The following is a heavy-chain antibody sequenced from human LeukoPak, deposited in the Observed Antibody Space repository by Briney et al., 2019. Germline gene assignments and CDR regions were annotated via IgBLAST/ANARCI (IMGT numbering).Heavy chain of an antibody. CDR3: ARVWGRDGDYVSSPSDY. CDR1: GFTFGDYA. V-gene: IGHV3-49*03. CDR2: IRSKAYGGTT. Sequence: PGGSLRLSCTASGFTFGDYAMSWFRQAPGKGLEWVGFIRSKAYGGTTEYAASVKGRFTISRDNSKNTLYLQMNSLRAEDTAVYYCARVWGRDGDYVSSPSDYWGQGTLVTVSS. D-gene: IGHD4-17*01. J-gene: IGHJ4*02.